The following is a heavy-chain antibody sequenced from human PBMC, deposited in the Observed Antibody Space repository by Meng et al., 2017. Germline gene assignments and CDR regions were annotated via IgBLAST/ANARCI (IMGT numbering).Heavy chain of an antibody. J-gene: IGHJ4*02. CDR2: TNPNSGNT. V-gene: IGHV1-8*03. Sequence: ASVKVSCKASGYTFTSYDINWVRQATGQGLEWMGWTNPNSGNTGYAQKFQGRVTITRNTSISTAYMELSSLRSEDTAVYYCARVERQWLANDYWGQGTLVTVSS. CDR3: ARVERQWLANDY. CDR1: GYTFTSYD. D-gene: IGHD6-19*01.